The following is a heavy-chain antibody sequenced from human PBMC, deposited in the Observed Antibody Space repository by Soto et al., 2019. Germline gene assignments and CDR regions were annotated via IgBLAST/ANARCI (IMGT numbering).Heavy chain of an antibody. CDR1: GYTLTSYA. CDR2: INAGNGNT. D-gene: IGHD2-2*02. CDR3: ARPSGYCISTSCYTDLDV. J-gene: IGHJ6*02. V-gene: IGHV1-3*01. Sequence: ASVKVSCKASGYTLTSYAMHWVRQAPGQRLEWMGWINAGNGNTKYSQKFQGRVTITRDTSASTAYMELSSLRSEDTAVYYCARPSGYCISTSCYTDLDVWGQGTTVTVSS.